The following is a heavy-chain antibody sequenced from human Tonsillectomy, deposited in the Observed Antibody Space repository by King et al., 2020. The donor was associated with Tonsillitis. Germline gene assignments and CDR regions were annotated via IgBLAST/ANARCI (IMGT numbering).Heavy chain of an antibody. J-gene: IGHJ6*03. D-gene: IGHD2-2*01. CDR1: GFTFGSYT. Sequence: VQLVASGGGVVQPGRSLRLSCAASGFTFGSYTMPWVRQAPGKGLAWVALISYDGSNNYYADSVKGRFTISRDNSKNTLSLQMNSLRAEDTAVYYCASGSSTGWYDYYYYMDVWGKGTTVTVSS. CDR3: ASGSSTGWYDYYYYMDV. CDR2: ISYDGSNN. V-gene: IGHV3-30-3*01.